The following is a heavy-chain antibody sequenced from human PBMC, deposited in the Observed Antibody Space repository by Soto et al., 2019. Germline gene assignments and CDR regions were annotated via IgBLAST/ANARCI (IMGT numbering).Heavy chain of an antibody. D-gene: IGHD1-1*01. V-gene: IGHV4-59*08. Sequence: SETLSLTCSVSDGSITEYHWNWIRRPPGKGLEWIGYVSYSGSSNYNPALKNRVAVSSDTSKNQFFLKLNSVTAADTAVYYCTRLRYNGAFDYWGKGILVTVSS. CDR3: TRLRYNGAFDY. CDR2: VSYSGSS. CDR1: DGSITEYH. J-gene: IGHJ4*02.